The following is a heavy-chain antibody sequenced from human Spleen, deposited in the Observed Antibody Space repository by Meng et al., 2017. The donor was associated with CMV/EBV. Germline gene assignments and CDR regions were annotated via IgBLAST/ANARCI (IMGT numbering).Heavy chain of an antibody. CDR2: INTDGSDT. CDR3: AASGSSWYWPGLDG. D-gene: IGHD6-13*01. CDR1: GFTLSNYW. V-gene: IGHV3-74*01. Sequence: GESLKISCAVPGFTLSNYWMHWVRQAPRKGPEWVSRINTDGSDTDYADSVQGRFFISRDNAKNTVFLEMNSLRGDDTAVYNCAASGSSWYWPGLDGWGQGTTVTVSS. J-gene: IGHJ6*02.